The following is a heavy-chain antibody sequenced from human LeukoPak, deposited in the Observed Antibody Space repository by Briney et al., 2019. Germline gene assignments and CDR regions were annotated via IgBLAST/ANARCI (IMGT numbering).Heavy chain of an antibody. CDR3: ARVVPAAFGVDP. D-gene: IGHD2-2*01. Sequence: GASVKVSCKASGYTFTGYYMHWVRPAPGQRLEWMGWINPNSGGTNYAQKFQGRVTMTRDTSISTAYMELSRLRSDDTAVYYCARVVPAAFGVDPWGQGTLVTVSS. J-gene: IGHJ5*02. V-gene: IGHV1-2*02. CDR1: GYTFTGYY. CDR2: INPNSGGT.